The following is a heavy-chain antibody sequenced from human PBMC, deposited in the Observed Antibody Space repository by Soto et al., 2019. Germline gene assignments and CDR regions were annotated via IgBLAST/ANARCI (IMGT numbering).Heavy chain of an antibody. J-gene: IGHJ4*02. CDR1: GFTFTNSW. CDR3: ARSGYSYGPFDY. CDR2: IYSGGST. Sequence: PGGSLRLSCAASGFTFTNSWMNWVRQAPGKGLEWVSVIYSGGSTYYADSVKGRFTISRDNSKNTLYLQMNSLRAEDTAVYYCARSGYSYGPFDYWGQGTLVTVSS. D-gene: IGHD5-18*01. V-gene: IGHV3-53*01.